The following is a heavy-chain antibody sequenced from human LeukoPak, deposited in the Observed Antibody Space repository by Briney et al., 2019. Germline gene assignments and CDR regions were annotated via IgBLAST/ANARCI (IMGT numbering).Heavy chain of an antibody. V-gene: IGHV3-15*01. J-gene: IGHJ4*02. CDR1: GFTFSNAW. CDR2: IKSKTDYRTS. Sequence: PGGSLRLSCAASGFTFSNAWMSWVRQAPGKGLEWVCCIKSKTDYRTSEYAVPVKGRFTLSRDDSTNTLYLQMNSLKTEDTAVYYCTTEYVLLVAASYYWGQGTLVTVSS. CDR3: TTEYVLLVAASYY. D-gene: IGHD2-15*01.